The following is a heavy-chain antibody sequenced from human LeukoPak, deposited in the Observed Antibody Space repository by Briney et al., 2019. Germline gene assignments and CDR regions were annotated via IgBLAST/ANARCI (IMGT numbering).Heavy chain of an antibody. J-gene: IGHJ2*01. D-gene: IGHD6-13*01. CDR2: IYTSGST. V-gene: IGHV4-4*07. CDR3: ARVSSSWYQDWYFDL. Sequence: SETLSLTCTVSGGSISSYDWSWTRQPAGKGLEWIGRIYTSGSTNYNPSLKSRVSMSVDTSKRQFSLKLSSVTAADTAVYYCARVSSSWYQDWYFDLWGRGTVVTVSS. CDR1: GGSISSYD.